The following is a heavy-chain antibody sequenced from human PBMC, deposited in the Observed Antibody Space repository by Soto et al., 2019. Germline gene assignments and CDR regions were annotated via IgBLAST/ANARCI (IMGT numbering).Heavy chain of an antibody. V-gene: IGHV3-48*01. CDR2: ISTSSGTI. CDR1: GFTFSRYS. J-gene: IGHJ5*02. Sequence: DVQLVESGGGLVQPGGSLRLSCAASGFTFSRYSMNWVRQAPGKGLEWVSYISTSSGTIYYADSVKGRFTISRDNAKNSLYLQMNSLRAEDTAVYYFVREFGGDYLNNWFDPWGQGTLVTVSS. CDR3: VREFGGDYLNNWFDP. D-gene: IGHD4-17*01.